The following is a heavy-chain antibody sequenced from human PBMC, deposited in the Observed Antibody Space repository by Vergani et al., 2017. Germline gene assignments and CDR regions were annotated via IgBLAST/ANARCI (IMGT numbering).Heavy chain of an antibody. CDR1: GFTFSSYG. CDR2: ISYDGSNK. J-gene: IGHJ4*02. CDR3: AKDSFDY. V-gene: IGHV3-30*18. Sequence: VQLLESGGGLVQPGGSLRLSCAASGFTFSSYGMHWVRQAPGKGLEWVAVISYDGSNKYYADSVKGRFTISRDNSKNTLYLQMNSLRAEDTAVYYCAKDSFDYWGQGTLVTVSS.